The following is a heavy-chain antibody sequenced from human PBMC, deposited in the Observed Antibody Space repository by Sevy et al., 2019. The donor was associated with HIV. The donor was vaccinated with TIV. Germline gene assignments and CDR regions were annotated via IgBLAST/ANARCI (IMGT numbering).Heavy chain of an antibody. J-gene: IGHJ3*02. CDR2: IYSGGST. V-gene: IGHV3-53*01. CDR3: ARWGVVVAGRYDAFDI. Sequence: GGSLRLSCAASGFTVSSNYMSWVRQAPGKGLEWVSVIYSGGSTYYADSVKGRFTTSRDNSKNTLNLQMNSLGAEDTAVYYCARWGVVVAGRYDAFDIWGQGTMVTVSS. D-gene: IGHD6-19*01. CDR1: GFTVSSNY.